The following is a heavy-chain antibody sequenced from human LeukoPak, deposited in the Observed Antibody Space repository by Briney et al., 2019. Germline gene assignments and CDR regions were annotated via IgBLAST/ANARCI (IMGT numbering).Heavy chain of an antibody. J-gene: IGHJ5*02. CDR3: GRGGKVEQLVLAP. V-gene: IGHV3-74*01. Sequence: GGSLRLSCAASGSTFSSYWMHWVRQAPGKGLVWVSRISSDGSSTTYADSVKGRFTISRDNAKNTLYLQMNSLRAEDTAVYYCGRGGKVEQLVLAPWGQGTLVTVSS. D-gene: IGHD6-13*01. CDR1: GSTFSSYW. CDR2: ISSDGSST.